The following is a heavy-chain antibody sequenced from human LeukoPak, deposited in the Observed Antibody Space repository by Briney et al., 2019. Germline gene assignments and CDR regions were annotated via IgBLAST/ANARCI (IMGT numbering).Heavy chain of an antibody. CDR3: ARHLARDYYDSSDPNWFDP. D-gene: IGHD3-22*01. J-gene: IGHJ5*02. V-gene: IGHV4-59*08. Sequence: SETLSLTCTVSGGSISSYYWSWIRQPPGKGLEWIGYIYYSGSTNYNPSLKSRVIISVDTSKNQFSLKLSSVTAADTAVYYCARHLARDYYDSSDPNWFDPWGQGTLVTVSS. CDR2: IYYSGST. CDR1: GGSISSYY.